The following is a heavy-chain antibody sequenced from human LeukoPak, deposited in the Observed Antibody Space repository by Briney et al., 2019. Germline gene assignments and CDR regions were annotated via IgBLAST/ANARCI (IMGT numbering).Heavy chain of an antibody. CDR3: ARASYYDFWSGYNFDY. J-gene: IGHJ4*02. Sequence: GGSLRLSCAASGFTFSSYWMSWVRQAPGKGLEWVANMKQDGSEKYYVDSVKGRFTISRDNAKNSLYLQMNSRRAEDTAVYYCARASYYDFWSGYNFDYWGQGTLVTVSS. CDR1: GFTFSSYW. D-gene: IGHD3-3*01. CDR2: MKQDGSEK. V-gene: IGHV3-7*01.